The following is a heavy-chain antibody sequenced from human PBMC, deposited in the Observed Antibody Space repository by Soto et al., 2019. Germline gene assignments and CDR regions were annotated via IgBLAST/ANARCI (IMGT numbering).Heavy chain of an antibody. CDR2: IYHSGNT. D-gene: IGHD3-10*01. CDR1: GGSISSSNW. Sequence: QVQLQESGPGLVKPSGTLSLTCAVSGGSISSSNWWSWVRQPPGKGLEWIGEIYHSGNTNYNPSLTCRVPMAVDKSRRPFSVKLRSVTAAGTAVYYCASRWGEGRVGYWGQGTLGTGSS. V-gene: IGHV4-4*02. CDR3: ASRWGEGRVGY. J-gene: IGHJ4*02.